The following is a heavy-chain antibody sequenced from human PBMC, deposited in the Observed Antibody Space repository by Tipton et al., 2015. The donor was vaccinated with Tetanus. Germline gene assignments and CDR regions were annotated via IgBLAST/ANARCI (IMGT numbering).Heavy chain of an antibody. CDR3: ARDNGGSYWSSWFDP. J-gene: IGHJ5*02. D-gene: IGHD1-26*01. V-gene: IGHV3-23*01. CDR2: ISESAGTT. CDR1: GFRFSSFT. Sequence: SLRLSCAASGFRFSSFTMSWVRQAPGKGLEWVSAISESAGTTTYADSVKGRFIISRDNAKNSLYLQMNSLRAEDTAVYYCARDNGGSYWSSWFDPWGQGTLVTVSS.